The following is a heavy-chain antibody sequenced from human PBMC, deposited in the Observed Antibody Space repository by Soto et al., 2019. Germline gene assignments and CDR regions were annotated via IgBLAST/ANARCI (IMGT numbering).Heavy chain of an antibody. CDR3: ARFSGSYYYAMDV. Sequence: QVQLQQWGAGLLKPSGTLSLTCAVYGGSFIGYYWSWIRQPPGQGLVWIGEINHSGVTNYKPSPTRRVTISVDTSKNQFSLQLKSVTAADTALYYCARFSGSYYYAMDVWGQGSTVTVSS. D-gene: IGHD6-19*01. J-gene: IGHJ6*02. CDR2: INHSGVT. CDR1: GGSFIGYY. V-gene: IGHV4-34*01.